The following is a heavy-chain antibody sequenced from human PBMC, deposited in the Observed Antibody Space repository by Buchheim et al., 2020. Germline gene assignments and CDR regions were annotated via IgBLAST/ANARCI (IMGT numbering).Heavy chain of an antibody. D-gene: IGHD3-3*01. Sequence: EVQLVESGGGLVQPGGSLRLSCAASGFTFSSYDMNWVRQAPGKGLEWVSYIDSSASTTYYADSVKGRVTISRDHAQNSLYLPMNSLRVEDTAVYYCARDPYRADFWSHYNYHSHDYWGQGTL. J-gene: IGHJ4*02. CDR1: GFTFSSYD. V-gene: IGHV3-48*03. CDR2: IDSSASTT. CDR3: ARDPYRADFWSHYNYHSHDY.